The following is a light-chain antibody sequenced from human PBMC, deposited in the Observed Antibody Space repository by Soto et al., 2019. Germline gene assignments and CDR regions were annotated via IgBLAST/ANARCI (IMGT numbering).Light chain of an antibody. V-gene: IGLV2-11*01. CDR2: DVS. CDR1: SNDIGGYNY. J-gene: IGLJ2*01. Sequence: QSALTQPRSVSGSPGQSVTISCTGTSNDIGGYNYVSWYQQHPGKAPKLMIYDVSKRPSGVPDRFSGSKSGNTASLTISGLQAEDEAYYYCCSYAGGYTLVFGGGTKVTVL. CDR3: CSYAGGYTLV.